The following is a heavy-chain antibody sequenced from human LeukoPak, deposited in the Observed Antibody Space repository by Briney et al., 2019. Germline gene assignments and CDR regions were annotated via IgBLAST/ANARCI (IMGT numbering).Heavy chain of an antibody. Sequence: SETLSLTCTVSGGSISRYYWSWIRQPPGKGLEWIGYIYYSGSTNYNPSLKSRVTISVDTSKNQFSLKLSSVTAADTAVYYCARDVSPYYYYDSSGYSGYYMDVWGKGTTVTVSS. CDR1: GGSISRYY. V-gene: IGHV4-59*01. CDR2: IYYSGST. D-gene: IGHD3-22*01. CDR3: ARDVSPYYYYDSSGYSGYYMDV. J-gene: IGHJ6*03.